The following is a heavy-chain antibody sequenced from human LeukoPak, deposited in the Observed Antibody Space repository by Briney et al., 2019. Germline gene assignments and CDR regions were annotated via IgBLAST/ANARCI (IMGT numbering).Heavy chain of an antibody. CDR3: ARSGLREDIVVVVAATHDAFDI. CDR1: GFTFSDYY. Sequence: PGGSLRLSCAASGFTFSDYYMSWIRQAPGKGLEWVSYISSSGSTIYYADSVKGRFTISRDNAKNSLYLQMNSLRAEDTAVYYCARSGLREDIVVVVAATHDAFDIWGQGTMVTVSS. J-gene: IGHJ3*02. V-gene: IGHV3-11*01. CDR2: ISSSGSTI. D-gene: IGHD2-15*01.